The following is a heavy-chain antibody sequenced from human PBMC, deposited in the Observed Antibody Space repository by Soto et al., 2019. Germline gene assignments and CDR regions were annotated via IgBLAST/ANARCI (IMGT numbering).Heavy chain of an antibody. CDR2: IRGSGGST. Sequence: EVQLLESGGGLVQPGGSLRLSCAASGFTFSSYAMSWVRQAPGKGLEWVSGIRGSGGSTYYADSVKGRFTISRDNSKTTLYLQMNSLRADDTAVYYCARRGDDYGDYSLLYWGQGTLVTVSS. CDR1: GFTFSSYA. V-gene: IGHV3-23*01. CDR3: ARRGDDYGDYSLLY. D-gene: IGHD4-17*01. J-gene: IGHJ4*02.